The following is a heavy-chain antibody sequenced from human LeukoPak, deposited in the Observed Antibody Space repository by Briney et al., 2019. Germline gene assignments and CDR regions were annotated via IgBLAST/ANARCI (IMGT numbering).Heavy chain of an antibody. CDR3: ARETSESSSWYAYYYYMDV. D-gene: IGHD6-13*01. Sequence: PGGSLRLSCAASGFTFSSYSMNRVRQAPGKGLEWVSSISSSSSYIYYADSVKGRFTISRDNAKNSLYLQMNSLRAEGTAVYYCARETSESSSWYAYYYYMDVWGKGTTVTVSS. V-gene: IGHV3-21*01. J-gene: IGHJ6*03. CDR2: ISSSSSYI. CDR1: GFTFSSYS.